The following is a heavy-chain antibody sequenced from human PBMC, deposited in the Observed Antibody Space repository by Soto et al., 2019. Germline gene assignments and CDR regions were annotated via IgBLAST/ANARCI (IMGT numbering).Heavy chain of an antibody. CDR1: GFTFSSYA. CDR3: ARPYGGKIGDAPDL. D-gene: IGHD4-17*01. J-gene: IGHJ3*01. CDR2: ISDAAGSA. Sequence: GGSLRLSCVASGFTFSSYAMSWVRQAPGKGLEWVSTISDAAGSAYYVDSVKGRFTISRDNSKKTLYLQMNSLRAEDSAVYYCARPYGGKIGDAPDLWGPGTMVTVSS. V-gene: IGHV3-23*01.